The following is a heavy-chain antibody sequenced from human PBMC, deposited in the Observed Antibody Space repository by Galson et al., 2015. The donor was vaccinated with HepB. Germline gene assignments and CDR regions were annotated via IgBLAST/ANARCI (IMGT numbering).Heavy chain of an antibody. CDR2: IYYSGST. CDR1: GGSISSYY. J-gene: IGHJ4*02. D-gene: IGHD4-17*01. Sequence: SETLSLTCTVSGGSISSYYWSWIRQPPGKGLEWIGYIYYSGSTNYNPSLKSRVTISVDTSKNQFSLRLSSVTAADTAVYYCARHNRYGDYEFDYWGQGTLVTVSS. CDR3: ARHNRYGDYEFDY. V-gene: IGHV4-59*08.